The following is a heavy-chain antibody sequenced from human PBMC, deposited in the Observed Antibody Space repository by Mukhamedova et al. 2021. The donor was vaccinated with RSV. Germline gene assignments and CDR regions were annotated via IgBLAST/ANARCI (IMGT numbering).Heavy chain of an antibody. Sequence: AYAASVKGRFTISRDDSKNTAYLQMNSLKTEDTAVYYCTRTTYYDFWRGYYEGSGAFDIWGQGTMVTVSS. D-gene: IGHD3-3*01. V-gene: IGHV3-73*01. J-gene: IGHJ3*02. CDR3: TRTTYYDFWRGYYEGSGAFDI.